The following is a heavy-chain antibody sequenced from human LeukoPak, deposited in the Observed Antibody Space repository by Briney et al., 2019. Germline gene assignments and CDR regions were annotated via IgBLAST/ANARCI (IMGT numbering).Heavy chain of an antibody. CDR1: GYTFTGYY. CDR3: ARRVLQNYCYYGMDV. CDR2: INPNSGGT. V-gene: IGHV1-2*02. D-gene: IGHD4/OR15-4a*01. Sequence: ASVTVSCKASGYTFTGYYMHWVRQAPGQGLEWMGWINPNSGGTNYAQKFQGRVTMTRDTSISTAYMELSRLRSDDTAVYYCARRVLQNYCYYGMDVWGQGTTVTVS. J-gene: IGHJ6*02.